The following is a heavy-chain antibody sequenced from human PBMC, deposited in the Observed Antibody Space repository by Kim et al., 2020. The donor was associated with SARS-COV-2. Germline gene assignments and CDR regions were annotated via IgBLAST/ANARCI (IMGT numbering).Heavy chain of an antibody. J-gene: IGHJ4*02. D-gene: IGHD3-3*01. V-gene: IGHV5-51*01. CDR2: IYPGDSDT. CDR3: ARHVSEWSQVSYFDY. CDR1: GYSFTSYW. Sequence: GESLKISCKGSGYSFTSYWIGWVRQMPGKGLEWMGIIYPGDSDTRYSPSFQGQVTISADKSISTAYLQWSSLKASDTAMYYCARHVSEWSQVSYFDYWGQGTLVTVSS.